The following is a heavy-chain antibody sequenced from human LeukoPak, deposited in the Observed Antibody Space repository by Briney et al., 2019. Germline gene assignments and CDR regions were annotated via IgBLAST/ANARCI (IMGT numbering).Heavy chain of an antibody. CDR3: ARDLYYDSSGYYGGYFDY. V-gene: IGHV3-21*01. CDR1: GFTFSSYS. CDR2: ISSSSSSYI. D-gene: IGHD3-22*01. J-gene: IGHJ4*02. Sequence: GGSLRLSCAASGFTFSSYSMNWVRQAPGKGLEWVSSISSSSSSYIYYADSVKGRFTISRDNAKNSLYLQMNSLRAEDTAVYYCARDLYYDSSGYYGGYFDYWGQGTLVTVSS.